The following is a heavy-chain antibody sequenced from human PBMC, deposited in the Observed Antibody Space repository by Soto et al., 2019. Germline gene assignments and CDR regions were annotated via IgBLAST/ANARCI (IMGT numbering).Heavy chain of an antibody. D-gene: IGHD2-2*01. V-gene: IGHV3-48*01. CDR3: ARCRGYCSSTSCQNYYYYYYMDV. Sequence: GGSLRLSCAASGFPFSSYSMKWVRQAPGKGVEWVSYISSSSSTIYYADSVKGRFTISRDNAKNSLYLQMNSLRAEDTAVYYCARCRGYCSSTSCQNYYYYYYMDVWGKGTTVTVSS. J-gene: IGHJ6*03. CDR1: GFPFSSYS. CDR2: ISSSSSTI.